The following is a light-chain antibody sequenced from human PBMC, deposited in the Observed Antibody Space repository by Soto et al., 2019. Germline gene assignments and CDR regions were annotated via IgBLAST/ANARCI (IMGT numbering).Light chain of an antibody. CDR1: QSVSSSY. CDR2: GAS. V-gene: IGKV3-20*01. CDR3: QQYTSSPPEWT. Sequence: EIVLTQSPGTLSLSPGERGTLSCRASQSVSSSYLAWYQQKPGQAPRLLIYGASSRAAGIPDRFRGSGSGTGFTLTISRLEPEDFVVYYCQQYTSSPPEWTFGQGTKVEIK. J-gene: IGKJ1*01.